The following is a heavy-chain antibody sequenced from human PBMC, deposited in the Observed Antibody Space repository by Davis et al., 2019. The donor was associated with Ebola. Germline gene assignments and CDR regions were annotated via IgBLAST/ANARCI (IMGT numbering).Heavy chain of an antibody. Sequence: HSQTLSLTCAISGDSVSGKSGAWNWIRQSPSRGLEWLGRTYYTSKWFNHYAESVKSRITINPDTSKNQFSLQLNSVTPEDTAVYYCVRGWGRIGMGVWGQGTTVTVFS. CDR2: TYYTSKWFN. D-gene: IGHD1-26*01. CDR1: GDSVSGKSGA. CDR3: VRGWGRIGMGV. V-gene: IGHV6-1*01. J-gene: IGHJ6*02.